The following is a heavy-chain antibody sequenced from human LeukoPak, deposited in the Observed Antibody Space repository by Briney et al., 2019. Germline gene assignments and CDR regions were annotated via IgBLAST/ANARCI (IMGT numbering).Heavy chain of an antibody. J-gene: IGHJ4*02. CDR1: GYTFTGYY. CDR3: ARAALGREVFDY. Sequence: ASVKVSCKASGYTFTGYYMHWVRQPPGQGLEWMGWINPNNGGTNYAQKFQGRVTMTRDTSISTAYMELSRLKSDDTAVYYCARAALGREVFDYWGQGTLVTVSS. D-gene: IGHD2-15*01. CDR2: INPNNGGT. V-gene: IGHV1-2*02.